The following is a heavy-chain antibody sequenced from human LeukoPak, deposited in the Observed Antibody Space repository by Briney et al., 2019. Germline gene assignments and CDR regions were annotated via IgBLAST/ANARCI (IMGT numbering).Heavy chain of an antibody. CDR3: ARSQNYYGSGDY. J-gene: IGHJ4*02. CDR1: GGSVSNGNYY. D-gene: IGHD3-10*01. V-gene: IGHV4-61*01. CDR2: IYYSGST. Sequence: SETLSLTCTVSGGSVSNGNYYWSWLRQLPGKALEWIGYIYYSGSTNYNPSLEGRVTISVDTSKNQFSVKLSSVTAADTAVYYCARSQNYYGSGDYWSQGTLVTVSS.